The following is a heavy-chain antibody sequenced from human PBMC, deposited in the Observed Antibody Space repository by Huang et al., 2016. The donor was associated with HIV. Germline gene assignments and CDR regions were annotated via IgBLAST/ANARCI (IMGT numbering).Heavy chain of an antibody. Sequence: QVQLQESGPGPVKPSQTLSLTCTVSGDSISRGGYLCSWLRQSPGKGLEWIGSIYCTGTTSYNPAGMSRVTMSVDTSKNQFSLRLTSVTAEDTAVYYCARDRITQCNGGRCYSDWSDPWGQGTLVSVSS. V-gene: IGHV4-30-4*08. CDR3: ARDRITQCNGGRCYSDWSDP. D-gene: IGHD2-15*01. CDR1: GDSISRGGYL. J-gene: IGHJ5*02. CDR2: IYCTGTT.